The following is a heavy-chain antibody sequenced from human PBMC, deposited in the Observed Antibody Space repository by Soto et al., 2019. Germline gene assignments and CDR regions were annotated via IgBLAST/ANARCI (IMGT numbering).Heavy chain of an antibody. V-gene: IGHV1-18*04. D-gene: IGHD3-9*01. CDR3: ARSSNYDILTGYYTPLDY. Sequence: GASVKVSCKASGYTFTSYGISWVRQAPGQGLEWMGWISAYNGNTNYAQKLQGRVTMTTDTSTSTAYMELRSLRSDDTAVYYCARSSNYDILTGYYTPLDYWGQGTLVTVSS. J-gene: IGHJ4*02. CDR1: GYTFTSYG. CDR2: ISAYNGNT.